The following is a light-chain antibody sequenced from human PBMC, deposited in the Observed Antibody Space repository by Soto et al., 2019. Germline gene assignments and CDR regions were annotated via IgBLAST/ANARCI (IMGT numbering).Light chain of an antibody. Sequence: EIVMTQSPATLSVSPGERATLSCRASQSVSSNLAWYQQKPGQAPRLLIYGASTRATGIPARFSGSGSGTDFTLTISSLQSEDVAVYYCQQFGSSPPYTFGQGTKLEIK. V-gene: IGKV3-15*01. CDR1: QSVSSN. CDR2: GAS. CDR3: QQFGSSPPYT. J-gene: IGKJ2*01.